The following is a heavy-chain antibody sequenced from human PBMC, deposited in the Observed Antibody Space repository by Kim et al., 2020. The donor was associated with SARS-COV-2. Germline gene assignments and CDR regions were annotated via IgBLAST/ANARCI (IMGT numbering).Heavy chain of an antibody. Sequence: GGSLRLSCAASGFTFSNAWMSWVRQAPGKGLEWVGRIKSKTDGGTTDYAAPVKGRFTISRDDSKNTLYLQMNSLKTEDTAVYYCTTDSAGWGTGPHAFDIWGQGTMVTVSS. V-gene: IGHV3-15*01. CDR2: IKSKTDGGTT. CDR3: TTDSAGWGTGPHAFDI. D-gene: IGHD3-16*01. CDR1: GFTFSNAW. J-gene: IGHJ3*02.